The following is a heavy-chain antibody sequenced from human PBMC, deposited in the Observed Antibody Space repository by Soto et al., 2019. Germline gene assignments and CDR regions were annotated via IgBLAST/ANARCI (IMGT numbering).Heavy chain of an antibody. CDR1: GYTFSSYG. Sequence: QVQLVQSGVEVKKAGASVKVSCKASGYTFSSYGISWARQAPGQGLEWMGWISDYNGNTHYAQKFQGRLIITTDTTTKQGSMELRGPGSDGPASDFSSGEWYFSGSGTYSPPRYYGLDVWGQGTTVTVSS. CDR2: ISDYNGNT. J-gene: IGHJ6*02. CDR3: SGEWYFSGSGTYSPPRYYGLDV. V-gene: IGHV1-18*01. D-gene: IGHD3-10*01.